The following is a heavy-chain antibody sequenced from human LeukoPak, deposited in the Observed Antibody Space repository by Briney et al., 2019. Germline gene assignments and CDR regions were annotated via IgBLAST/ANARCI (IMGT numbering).Heavy chain of an antibody. CDR1: GFTFSSYS. J-gene: IGHJ5*02. V-gene: IGHV3-48*01. D-gene: IGHD6-13*01. Sequence: GGSLRLSCAVSGFTFSSYSMNWVRQAPGKGLEWVSYISSSSSSIYYADSVKGRFTISRDNAKNSLYLQMNSLRAEDTAVYYCARDFKAASGTDWFDPWGQGTLVTVSS. CDR3: ARDFKAASGTDWFDP. CDR2: ISSSSSSI.